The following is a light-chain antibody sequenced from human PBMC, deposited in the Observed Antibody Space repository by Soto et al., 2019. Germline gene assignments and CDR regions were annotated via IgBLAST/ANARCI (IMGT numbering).Light chain of an antibody. CDR2: DAS. J-gene: IGKJ2*01. V-gene: IGKV3-11*01. CDR3: QQRSNWRT. CDR1: QSVSSY. Sequence: EIVLTQSPATLSLSPGERATLSCSASQSVSSYLAWYQQKPGQAHRLLIYDASNRATGIPARFSGSGSGTDFTLTISSLEPEDFAVYYCQQRSNWRTFGQGTKLEIQ.